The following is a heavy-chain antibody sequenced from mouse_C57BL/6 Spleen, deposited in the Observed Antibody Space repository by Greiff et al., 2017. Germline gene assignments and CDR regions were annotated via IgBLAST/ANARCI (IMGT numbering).Heavy chain of an antibody. CDR1: GYTFTDYN. D-gene: IGHD2-3*01. V-gene: IGHV1-22*01. CDR3: AREIYDGYYLGFFAY. Sequence: EVKLQQSGPELVKPGASVKMSCKASGYTFTDYNMHWVKQSHGKSLEWIGYINPNNGGTSYNQKFKGKATLTVNKTSSTAYMELRSLTSEDSAVYYCAREIYDGYYLGFFAYWGQGTLVTVSA. J-gene: IGHJ3*01. CDR2: INPNNGGT.